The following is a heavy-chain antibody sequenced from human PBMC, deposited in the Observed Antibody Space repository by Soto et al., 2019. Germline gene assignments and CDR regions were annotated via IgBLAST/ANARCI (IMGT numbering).Heavy chain of an antibody. V-gene: IGHV1-18*01. CDR3: ARDGGYYDILTGYGIPWAFDI. CDR2: ISAYNGNT. Sequence: ASVKVSCKASGYTFTSYGISWVRQAPGQGLEWMGWISAYNGNTNYAQKHQGRVTMTTDTSTSTAYMELRSLRSDDTAVYYCARDGGYYDILTGYGIPWAFDIWGQGTMVTVSS. J-gene: IGHJ3*02. CDR1: GYTFTSYG. D-gene: IGHD3-9*01.